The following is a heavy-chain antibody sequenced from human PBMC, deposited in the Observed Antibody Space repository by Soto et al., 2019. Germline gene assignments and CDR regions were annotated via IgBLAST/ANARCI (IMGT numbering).Heavy chain of an antibody. D-gene: IGHD6-19*01. V-gene: IGHV4-38-2*01. CDR3: ARVSMAVAGRYFDY. CDR2: VYHSGST. CDR1: GYSISSGYY. J-gene: IGHJ4*02. Sequence: KTSETLSLTCAVSGYSISSGYYWGWIRQPPGKGLEWIGSVYHSGSTYYNPSLKSRVTISVDTSKNQFSLKLSSVTAADTAVYYCARVSMAVAGRYFDYWGQGTLVTVSS.